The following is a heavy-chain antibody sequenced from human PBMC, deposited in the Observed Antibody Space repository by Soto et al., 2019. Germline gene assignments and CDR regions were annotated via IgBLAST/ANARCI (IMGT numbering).Heavy chain of an antibody. CDR1: GGSISSGGYS. D-gene: IGHD5-18*01. CDR3: ARAAYSYGYPYYFDY. Sequence: SETLSLTCAVSGGSISSGGYSWSWIRRPPGKGLEWIGYIYHSGSTYYNPSLKSRVTISVARSKNQFSLKLSSVTAADTAVYYCARAAYSYGYPYYFDYWGQGTLVTVSS. CDR2: IYHSGST. J-gene: IGHJ4*02. V-gene: IGHV4-30-2*01.